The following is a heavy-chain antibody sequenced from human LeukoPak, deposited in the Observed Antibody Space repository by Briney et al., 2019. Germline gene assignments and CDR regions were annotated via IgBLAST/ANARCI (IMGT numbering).Heavy chain of an antibody. J-gene: IGHJ6*03. D-gene: IGHD6-13*01. CDR1: GGSISSYY. CDR2: IYTSGST. Sequence: SETLSLTCTVSGGSISSYYWSWIRQPAGKGLEWIGRIYTSGSTNYNPSLKSRVTMSVDTSKNQFSLKLSSVTAADTAVYYCARDAVVAAAGGAYYYYYMDVWGKGTTVTVSS. V-gene: IGHV4-4*07. CDR3: ARDAVVAAAGGAYYYYYMDV.